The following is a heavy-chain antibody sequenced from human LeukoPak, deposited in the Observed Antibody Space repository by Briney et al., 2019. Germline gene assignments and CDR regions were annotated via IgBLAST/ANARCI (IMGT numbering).Heavy chain of an antibody. V-gene: IGHV3-23*01. D-gene: IGHD3-10*01. CDR1: GFTFSNYA. J-gene: IGHJ4*02. CDR2: ISVSGDNT. Sequence: PGGSLRLSCSASGFTFSNYAMTWVRQAPGKGLQWVSTISVSGDNTYYADSVKGRFTISRDNSKNTLYLQMNSLRADDTAIYYCAKRNSGGPYYFDYWGQGTLVTVSP. CDR3: AKRNSGGPYYFDY.